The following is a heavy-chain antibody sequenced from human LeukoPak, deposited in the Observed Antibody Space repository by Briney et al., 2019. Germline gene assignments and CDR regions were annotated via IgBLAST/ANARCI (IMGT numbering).Heavy chain of an antibody. CDR1: GFTFDDYS. CDR3: ARERGRVIDY. V-gene: IGHV3-43*01. Sequence: PGGSLRLSCAASGFTFDDYSMHWVRQGPGKGLQWGSLITWDVGSAFYADSVKDPLTISRDNTKKSLSLQMYGLTAENAALYHCARERGRVIDYWGQGSLVTVSS. J-gene: IGHJ4*02. CDR2: ITWDVGSA. D-gene: IGHD1-26*01.